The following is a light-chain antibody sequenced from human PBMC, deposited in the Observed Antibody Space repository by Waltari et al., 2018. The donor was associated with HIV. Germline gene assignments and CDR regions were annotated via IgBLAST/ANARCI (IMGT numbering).Light chain of an antibody. CDR3: QQYNNGWT. CDR2: GGS. Sequence: EFVMTQSPDVLYISPGHKATLSCGARQNVDTKLAWYQHKPGQGPRLLIYGGSTRASGVPARFSGSGFGTHFTLTINDLQSEDFAMYYCQQYNNGWTFGHGTKVELK. J-gene: IGKJ1*01. CDR1: QNVDTK. V-gene: IGKV3-15*01.